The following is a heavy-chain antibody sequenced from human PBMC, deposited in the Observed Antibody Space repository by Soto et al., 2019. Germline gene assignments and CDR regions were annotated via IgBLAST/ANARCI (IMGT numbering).Heavy chain of an antibody. V-gene: IGHV3-11*01. Sequence: QVHLVESGGGLVKPGGSLRLSCAASGFTFSDYQMSWIRQAPGKGLEWVSYIGSRGRSVYYEDSVKGRFTISRDNVNNSLFLQMDSLRAEDSAVYYCARDLRQLLSHNYSYYYLDGWGTGTTVTVSS. D-gene: IGHD2-21*01. CDR1: GFTFSDYQ. CDR2: IGSRGRSV. J-gene: IGHJ6*03. CDR3: ARDLRQLLSHNYSYYYLDG.